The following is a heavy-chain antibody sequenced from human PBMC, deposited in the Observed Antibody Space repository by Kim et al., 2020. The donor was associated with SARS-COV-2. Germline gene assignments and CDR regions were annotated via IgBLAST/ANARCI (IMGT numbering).Heavy chain of an antibody. D-gene: IGHD4-17*01. CDR3: ARGGSTVTILFDY. J-gene: IGHJ4*02. Sequence: SETLSLTCTVSGGSISSSSYYWGWIRQPPGKGLEWIGSIYYSGSTYYNPSLKSRVTISVDTSKNQFSLKLSSVTAADTAVYYCARGGSTVTILFDYWGQGTLVTVSS. CDR2: IYYSGST. CDR1: GGSISSSSYY. V-gene: IGHV4-39*07.